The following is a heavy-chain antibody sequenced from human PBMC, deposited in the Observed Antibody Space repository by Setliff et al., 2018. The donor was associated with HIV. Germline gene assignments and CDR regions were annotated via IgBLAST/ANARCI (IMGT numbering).Heavy chain of an antibody. CDR3: AHSSSWDGDYFDY. CDR2: MNPNSGNT. Sequence: ASVKVSCKPSGYTFTTYGLSWVRQAPGQGLEWMGWMNPNSGNTGYAQKFQGRVTMTRNTSISTAYMELSSLRSEDTAVYYCAHSSSWDGDYFDYWGQGTLVTVSS. J-gene: IGHJ4*02. D-gene: IGHD6-13*01. CDR1: GYTFTTYG. V-gene: IGHV1-8*02.